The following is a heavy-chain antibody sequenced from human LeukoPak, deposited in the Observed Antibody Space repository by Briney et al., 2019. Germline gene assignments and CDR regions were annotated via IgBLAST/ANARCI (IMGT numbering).Heavy chain of an antibody. Sequence: GESLKISCKVSGYSFTTYWIGWVRQMPGKGLEWMGIIYPGDSDTTYSPSFQGQVTIPADKSISTAYLQWSSLKASDTAMYYCARSGEPYFDYWGQGTLVTVSS. CDR1: GYSFTTYW. CDR3: ARSGEPYFDY. D-gene: IGHD1-26*01. J-gene: IGHJ4*02. V-gene: IGHV5-51*01. CDR2: IYPGDSDT.